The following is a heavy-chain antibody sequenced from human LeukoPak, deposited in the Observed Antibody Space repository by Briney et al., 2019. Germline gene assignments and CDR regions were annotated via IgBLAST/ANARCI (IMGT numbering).Heavy chain of an antibody. V-gene: IGHV4-59*01. CDR1: GGSISRYF. D-gene: IGHD1-26*01. J-gene: IGHJ4*02. CDR3: ARDIVGADYFDY. CDR2: IYYRGST. Sequence: PSETLSLTCTVSGGSISRYFWSWIRQPPGKGLEWIGYIYYRGSTNYNPSLKSRVTISVDTSKNQFSLKLSSVTAADTAVYYCARDIVGADYFDYWGQGTLVTVSS.